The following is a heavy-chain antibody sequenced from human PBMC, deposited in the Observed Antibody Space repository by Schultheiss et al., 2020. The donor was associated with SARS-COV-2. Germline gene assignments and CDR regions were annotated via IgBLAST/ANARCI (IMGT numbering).Heavy chain of an antibody. Sequence: ASVKVSCKASGGTFSSYAISWVRQATGQGLEWLGWMNPNSGNTGYAQKFQGWVTMTRDTSISTAYMELSRLRSDDTAVYYCARHGDNPYYDSSNWFDPWGQGTLVTVSS. J-gene: IGHJ5*02. CDR1: GGTFSSYA. V-gene: IGHV1-8*02. D-gene: IGHD3-22*01. CDR3: ARHGDNPYYDSSNWFDP. CDR2: MNPNSGNT.